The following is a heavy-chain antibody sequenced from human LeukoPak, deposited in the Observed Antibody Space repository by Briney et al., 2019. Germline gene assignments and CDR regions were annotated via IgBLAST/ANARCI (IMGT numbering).Heavy chain of an antibody. D-gene: IGHD3-16*02. CDR2: ISAYNGKT. Sequence: GASVKVSCKASGYTFSNYGITWVRQAPGQGLEWMGWISAYNGKTNYAQKLQGRVTMTTDTSTSTAYMELRSLRSDDTAVYYCARVISDYVWGSYRSFNDYWGQGTLVTVSS. V-gene: IGHV1-18*01. CDR3: ARVISDYVWGSYRSFNDY. CDR1: GYTFSNYG. J-gene: IGHJ4*02.